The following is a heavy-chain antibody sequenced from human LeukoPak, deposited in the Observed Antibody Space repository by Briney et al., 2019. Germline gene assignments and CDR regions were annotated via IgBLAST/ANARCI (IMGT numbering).Heavy chain of an antibody. CDR2: ISGSGSTT. D-gene: IGHD2-2*01. CDR3: ARRGYCSSTSCYSDYYYYMDV. Sequence: GGSLRLSCSASGFTFSTYGMSWVRQAPGKGLEWVISISGSGSTTFYADSVKGRFTISRDNAKNSLYLQMNSLRAEDTAVYYCARRGYCSSTSCYSDYYYYMDVWGKGTTVTVSS. J-gene: IGHJ6*03. CDR1: GFTFSTYG. V-gene: IGHV3-21*01.